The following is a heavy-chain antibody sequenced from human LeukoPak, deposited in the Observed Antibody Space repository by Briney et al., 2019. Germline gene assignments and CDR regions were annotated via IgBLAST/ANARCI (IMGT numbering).Heavy chain of an antibody. J-gene: IGHJ4*02. CDR2: IYTSGST. CDR1: GGSISSGSYY. Sequence: SETLSLTCTVSGGSISSGSYYWSWIRQPAGKGLEWIGRIYTSGSTNYNPSLKSRVTISVDTSKNQFSLKLSSVTAADTAVYYCARDSSGYPDYWGQGTLVTVSS. D-gene: IGHD3-22*01. CDR3: ARDSSGYPDY. V-gene: IGHV4-61*02.